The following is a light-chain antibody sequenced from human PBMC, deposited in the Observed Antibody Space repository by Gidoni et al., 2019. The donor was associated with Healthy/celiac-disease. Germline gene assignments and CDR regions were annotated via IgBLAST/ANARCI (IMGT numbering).Light chain of an antibody. CDR1: QSISSY. V-gene: IGKV1-39*01. J-gene: IGKJ2*01. CDR2: AAS. Sequence: DIQITQSPSSLSASVGDRVTITVRASQSISSYLNWYQQKPGKAPKLLIYAASSLQSGVPSRFSGSGSGTDFTLTISSLQPEDFATYYCQQSYSTPPYTFGQGTKLEIK. CDR3: QQSYSTPPYT.